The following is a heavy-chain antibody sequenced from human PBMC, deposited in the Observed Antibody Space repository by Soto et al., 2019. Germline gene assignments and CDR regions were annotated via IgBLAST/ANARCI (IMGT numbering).Heavy chain of an antibody. CDR3: ARAPRGITGTTWGPWYFDY. D-gene: IGHD1-7*01. CDR1: GFTFSSYS. CDR2: VSSSSSYI. Sequence: GGSLRLSCAASGFTFSSYSMNWVRQAPGKGLEWVSSVSSSSSYIYYADSVKGRFTISRDNAKNSLYLQMNSLRAEDTAVYYCARAPRGITGTTWGPWYFDYWGQGTLVTVSS. J-gene: IGHJ4*02. V-gene: IGHV3-21*01.